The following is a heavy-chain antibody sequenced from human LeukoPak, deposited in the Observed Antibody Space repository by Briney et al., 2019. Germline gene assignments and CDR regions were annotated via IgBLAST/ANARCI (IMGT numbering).Heavy chain of an antibody. D-gene: IGHD6-13*01. Sequence: GGSLRLSCAASGFTFSSYAMSWVRQPPGKGLEWVSAISGSGGSTYYADSVGGRFTISRDNSKDTLYVQMDSLRVEDTAVYYCARDWGIQNMYYFDFWGLGTQVTVSS. CDR1: GFTFSSYA. CDR3: ARDWGIQNMYYFDF. CDR2: ISGSGGST. J-gene: IGHJ4*02. V-gene: IGHV3-23*01.